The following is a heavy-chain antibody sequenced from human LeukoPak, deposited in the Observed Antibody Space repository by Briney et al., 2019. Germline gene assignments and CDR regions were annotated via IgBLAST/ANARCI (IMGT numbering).Heavy chain of an antibody. CDR2: MNPNSGNT. Sequence: VASVKVSCKASGYTFTSYDINWVRQATGQGLEWMGWMNPNSGNTGYAQKFQGRVTITADKSTSTAYMELSSLRSEDTAVYYCASLSTSCGGDCYSWGGTYYYYYMDVWGKGTTVTVSS. D-gene: IGHD2-21*02. J-gene: IGHJ6*03. V-gene: IGHV1-8*01. CDR1: GYTFTSYD. CDR3: ASLSTSCGGDCYSWGGTYYYYYMDV.